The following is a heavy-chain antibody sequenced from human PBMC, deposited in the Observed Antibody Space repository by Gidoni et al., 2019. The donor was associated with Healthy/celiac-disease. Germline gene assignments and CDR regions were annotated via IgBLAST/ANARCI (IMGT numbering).Heavy chain of an antibody. CDR3: ASVRLALYYFDY. CDR2: ISYDGSNK. CDR1: GFPFSSYG. V-gene: IGHV3-30*03. J-gene: IGHJ4*02. D-gene: IGHD3-10*01. Sequence: QVQLVESGGGVVQPGWSLRLSCAASGFPFSSYGMHWVRQAPGKGLEWVAVISYDGSNKYYADSVKGRFTISRDNSKNTLYLQMNSLRAEDTAVYYCASVRLALYYFDYWGQGTLVTVSS.